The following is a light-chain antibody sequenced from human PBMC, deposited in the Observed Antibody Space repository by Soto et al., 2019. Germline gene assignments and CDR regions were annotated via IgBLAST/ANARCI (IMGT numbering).Light chain of an antibody. CDR3: QQYNSWPRT. CDR2: DAS. V-gene: IGKV1-5*01. CDR1: QSISSW. J-gene: IGKJ1*01. Sequence: GDRVTITCRASQSISSWLAWYQQKPGKAPKLLIYDASSLESGVPSRFSGSGSGTEFTLTISSLQPDDFATYYCQQYNSWPRTFGQGTKVEIK.